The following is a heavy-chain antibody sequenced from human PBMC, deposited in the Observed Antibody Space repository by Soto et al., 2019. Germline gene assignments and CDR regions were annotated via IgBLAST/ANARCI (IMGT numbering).Heavy chain of an antibody. J-gene: IGHJ4*02. CDR1: GDTFRNYA. CDR3: ARDPGIAVVGRGTSFEH. Sequence: QVQLVQSGAEVKKPGSSVKVSCKASGDTFRNYAFTWVRQAPGQGLEWMGTIIPLFSTGYAQKFQGRVTMTADESTSTVYMDLSSLKSDDTAVYYCARDPGIAVVGRGTSFEHWGQGTLVTVSS. D-gene: IGHD6-19*01. CDR2: IIPLFST. V-gene: IGHV1-69*18.